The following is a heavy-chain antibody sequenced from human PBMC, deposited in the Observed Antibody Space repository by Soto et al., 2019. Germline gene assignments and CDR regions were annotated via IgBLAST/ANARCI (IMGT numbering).Heavy chain of an antibody. D-gene: IGHD6-19*01. CDR2: IKSKTDGGTT. CDR1: GFTFSNAW. V-gene: IGHV3-15*01. CDR3: TTSTASSSGWWVYYYYYYMDV. Sequence: GGSLRLSCAASGFTFSNAWMSWVRQAPGKGLEWVGRIKSKTDGGTTDYAAPVKGRFTISRDDSKNTLYLQMNSLKTEDTAVYYCTTSTASSSGWWVYYYYYYMDVWGKGTTVTVSS. J-gene: IGHJ6*03.